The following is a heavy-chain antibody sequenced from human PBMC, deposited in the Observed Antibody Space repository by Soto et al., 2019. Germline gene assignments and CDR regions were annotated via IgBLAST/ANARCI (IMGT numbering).Heavy chain of an antibody. J-gene: IGHJ6*02. CDR2: IYPGDSDT. D-gene: IGHD6-6*01. V-gene: IGHV5-51*01. Sequence: GESLKISCKGSGYSFTSYWIGWVRQVPGKGLEWMGIIYPGDSDTRYSPSFQGQVTISADKSISTAYLQWSSLKASDTAMYYCARREYSSSKYYYYYGMDVWGQGTTVTVSS. CDR3: ARREYSSSKYYYYYGMDV. CDR1: GYSFTSYW.